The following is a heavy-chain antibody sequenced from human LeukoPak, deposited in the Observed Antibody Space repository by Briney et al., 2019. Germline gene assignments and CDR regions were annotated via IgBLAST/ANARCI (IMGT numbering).Heavy chain of an antibody. D-gene: IGHD1-26*01. CDR1: GFTFSSYA. V-gene: IGHV3-30*04. CDR3: ARDNSVGDNAWWFDP. CDR2: ISYDGSNK. Sequence: GGSLRLSCAASGFTFSSYAMHWVRQAPGKGLEWVAVISYDGSNKYYADSVKGRFTISRDNSKNTLYLQMNSLRAEDTAVYYCARDNSVGDNAWWFDPWGQGTLVTVSS. J-gene: IGHJ5*02.